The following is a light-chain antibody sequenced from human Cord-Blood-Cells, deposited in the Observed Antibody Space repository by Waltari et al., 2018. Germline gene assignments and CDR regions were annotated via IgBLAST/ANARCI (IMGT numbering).Light chain of an antibody. J-gene: IGKJ3*01. Sequence: DIVMNQSPHSLAVSLGERGNFNCNYSQRVLYSSNNKNYLAWYQQKPGQPPKLLIYWASTRESGVPDRFSGSGSGTDFTLTISSLQAEDVAVYYCQQYYSTPRVFGPGTKVDIK. V-gene: IGKV4-1*01. CDR2: WAS. CDR1: QRVLYSSNNKNY. CDR3: QQYYSTPRV.